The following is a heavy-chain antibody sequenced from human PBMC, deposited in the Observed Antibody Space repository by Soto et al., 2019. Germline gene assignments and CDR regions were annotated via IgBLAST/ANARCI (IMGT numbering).Heavy chain of an antibody. J-gene: IGHJ4*02. CDR2: IVVGSGNA. Sequence: SVKVSCKASGFTFTSSAVQWVRQARGQRLEWIGWIVVGSGNANYAQKFQERVTITRDMSTSTAYMELSSLRSEDTAVCYCAADPGYYCDRSCYHDFDYWGRGTMVTVSS. CDR1: GFTFTSSA. V-gene: IGHV1-58*01. D-gene: IGHD3-22*01. CDR3: AADPGYYCDRSCYHDFDY.